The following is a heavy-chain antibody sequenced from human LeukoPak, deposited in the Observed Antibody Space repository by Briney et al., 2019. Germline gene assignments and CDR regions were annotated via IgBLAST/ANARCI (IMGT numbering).Heavy chain of an antibody. D-gene: IGHD3-3*01. CDR3: ARDPQVDFWSGYYTTGLDY. J-gene: IGHJ4*02. CDR2: IFYSGST. Sequence: PSETLSLTCTVSGGSISSGGYYWSWIRQRPGKGLEWIGYIFYSGSTYYNPSLKSRVTISVDTSQNQFSLMLSSVTAADTAVYYCARDPQVDFWSGYYTTGLDYWGQGTLVTVSS. V-gene: IGHV4-31*03. CDR1: GGSISSGGYY.